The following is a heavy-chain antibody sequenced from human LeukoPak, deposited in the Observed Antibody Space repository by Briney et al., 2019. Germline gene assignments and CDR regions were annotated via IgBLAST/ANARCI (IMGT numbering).Heavy chain of an antibody. CDR2: INPTSVGT. J-gene: IGHJ4*02. CDR3: ARVPKSNRVHY. V-gene: IGHV1-2*02. Sequence: GWINPTSVGTNYSQKFQGRVTMTRDTSISTAYMELSRLRSDDTAVYYCARVPKSNRVHYWGQGTLVTVSS. D-gene: IGHD2/OR15-2a*01.